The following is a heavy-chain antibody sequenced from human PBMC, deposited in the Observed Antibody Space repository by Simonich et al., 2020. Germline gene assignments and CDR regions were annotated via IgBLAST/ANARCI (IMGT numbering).Heavy chain of an antibody. V-gene: IGHV3-30*07. J-gene: IGHJ3*02. CDR2: ISYDGSNK. D-gene: IGHD2-15*01. Sequence: QVQLVESGGGVVQPGRSLRLSCAASGFTFSSYAMHWVRQAPGNGLGWGAVISYDGSNKDYADSVKGRFPISRDNSKNTLYLQMNSLRAEDTAVYYCAREGLLLDAFDIWGQGTMVTVSS. CDR1: GFTFSSYA. CDR3: AREGLLLDAFDI.